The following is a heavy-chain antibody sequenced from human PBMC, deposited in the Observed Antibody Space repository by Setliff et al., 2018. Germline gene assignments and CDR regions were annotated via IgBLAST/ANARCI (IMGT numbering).Heavy chain of an antibody. Sequence: GGSLRLSCAASGFTFSNYDINWVRQAPGKGLEWVSYISSSSSTIYYADSVRGRFTISRDNAKNSLYLQMNSLRAEDTAVYYCARDEDGYSSSWYARPFDYWGQGTLVTVSS. V-gene: IGHV3-48*04. D-gene: IGHD6-13*01. CDR3: ARDEDGYSSSWYARPFDY. J-gene: IGHJ4*02. CDR2: ISSSSSTI. CDR1: GFTFSNYD.